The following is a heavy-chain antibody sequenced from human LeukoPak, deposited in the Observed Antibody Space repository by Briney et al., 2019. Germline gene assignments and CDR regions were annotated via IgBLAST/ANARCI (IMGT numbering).Heavy chain of an antibody. Sequence: ASVKVSCKASGFTVTTYVMHWVRQAPGQRLEWMGWINAGNDNTRYSQKFQGRVTITRDTSANTIYMELNSLRSGDTAVYYCARGLSSRLYNWFDPWGQGTLVTVSS. J-gene: IGHJ5*02. CDR1: GFTVTTYV. CDR2: INAGNDNT. CDR3: ARGLSSRLYNWFDP. D-gene: IGHD3-22*01. V-gene: IGHV1-3*01.